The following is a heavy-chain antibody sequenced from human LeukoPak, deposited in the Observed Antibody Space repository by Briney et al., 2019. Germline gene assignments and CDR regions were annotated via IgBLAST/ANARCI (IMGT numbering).Heavy chain of an antibody. CDR1: GYTFTSYY. V-gene: IGHV1-46*01. CDR2: INASGGDT. Sequence: ASAKVSCKASGYTFTSYYMHWVRQAPGQGLEWMGIINASGGDTTYAQKFQGRVTMTRDTSTSTVYMELSSLRSEDTAVYYCARLEPALIAATRYYFDYWGQGTLVTVSS. CDR3: ARLEPALIAATRYYFDY. D-gene: IGHD6-13*01. J-gene: IGHJ4*02.